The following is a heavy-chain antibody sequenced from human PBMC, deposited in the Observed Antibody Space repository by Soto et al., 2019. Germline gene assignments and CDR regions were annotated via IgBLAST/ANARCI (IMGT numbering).Heavy chain of an antibody. CDR2: INHSGNT. Sequence: SESLSLTCAVYGGSFSGYYWSWIRQPPGKGLEWIGEINHSGNTYYADSVKGRFTISRDNSKNTLYLQMSSLRADDTAVYYCAKMGGGIRLNYFDYWGRGALVTVSS. CDR3: AKMGGGIRLNYFDY. D-gene: IGHD1-26*01. J-gene: IGHJ4*02. V-gene: IGHV4-34*10. CDR1: GGSFSGYY.